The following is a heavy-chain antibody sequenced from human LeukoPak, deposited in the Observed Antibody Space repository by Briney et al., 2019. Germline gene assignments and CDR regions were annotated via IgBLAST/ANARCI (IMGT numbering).Heavy chain of an antibody. CDR3: ARQAVDYYYYMDV. D-gene: IGHD6-19*01. CDR2: IYYSGST. Sequence: SETLSLTCTVSGGSISTTTYYWGWIRQPPGKGLECIGSIYYSGSTYYNPSLKSRVTISIDTSKNQFSLKLSSVTAADTAVYYCARQAVDYYYYMDVWGKGTTVIVSS. CDR1: GGSISTTTYY. J-gene: IGHJ6*03. V-gene: IGHV4-39*01.